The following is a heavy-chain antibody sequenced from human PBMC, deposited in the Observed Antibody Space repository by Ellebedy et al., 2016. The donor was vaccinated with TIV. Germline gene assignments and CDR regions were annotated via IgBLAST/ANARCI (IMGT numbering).Heavy chain of an antibody. D-gene: IGHD2-2*01. CDR3: AREDCSSTSCWGNWFDP. J-gene: IGHJ5*02. Sequence: SETLSLXCTVSGGSISSYYWSWIRQPPGKGLEWIGYIYYSGSTNYNPSLKSRVTISVDTSKNQFSLKLSSVTAADTAVYYCAREDCSSTSCWGNWFDPWGQGTLVTVSS. CDR1: GGSISSYY. V-gene: IGHV4-59*01. CDR2: IYYSGST.